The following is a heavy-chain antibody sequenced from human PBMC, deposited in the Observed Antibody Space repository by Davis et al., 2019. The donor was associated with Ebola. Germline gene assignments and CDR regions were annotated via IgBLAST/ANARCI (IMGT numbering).Heavy chain of an antibody. CDR2: IYHSGRT. J-gene: IGHJ6*02. Sequence: MPGGSLTLSCALSGGSISSSNWWSWVRQPPGKGLEWIGEIYHSGRTNYNPSLKSRVTISVDKSKNQFSLKLSSVTAADTAVYYCARGPRGYYSLYYYGMDVWGQGTTVTVSS. CDR1: GGSISSSNW. V-gene: IGHV4-4*02. D-gene: IGHD3-22*01. CDR3: ARGPRGYYSLYYYGMDV.